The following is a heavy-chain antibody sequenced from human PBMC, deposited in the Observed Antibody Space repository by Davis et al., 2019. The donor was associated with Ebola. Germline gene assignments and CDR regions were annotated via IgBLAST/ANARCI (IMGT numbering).Heavy chain of an antibody. CDR2: IKQDGSKK. Sequence: GESLKISCAASGFTFSSYWMSWVRQAPGKGLEWVANIKQDGSKKYYVDSVKGRFTISRDNAKNSLYLQMNSLRAEDTAVYYCARVVVGALYWGQGTLVTVSS. CDR3: ARVVVGALY. J-gene: IGHJ4*02. V-gene: IGHV3-7*03. CDR1: GFTFSSYW. D-gene: IGHD2-21*01.